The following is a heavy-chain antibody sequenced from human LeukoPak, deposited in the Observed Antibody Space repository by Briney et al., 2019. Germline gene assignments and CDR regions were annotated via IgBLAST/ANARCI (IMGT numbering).Heavy chain of an antibody. J-gene: IGHJ6*03. Sequence: SETLSLTCTVSGGSIDSSSYYWDWIRQPPGKGLEWLGNIYYSGTTFYTSSLKSRVTISADMSKNQFSLRLTSATAADTAVYYCARQRADYFYHYMDVWGKGTTVIVSS. CDR3: ARQRADYFYHYMDV. V-gene: IGHV4-39*01. CDR2: IYYSGTT. CDR1: GGSIDSSSYY.